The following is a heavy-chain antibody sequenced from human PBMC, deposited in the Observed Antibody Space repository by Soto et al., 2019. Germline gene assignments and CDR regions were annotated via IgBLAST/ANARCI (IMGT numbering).Heavy chain of an antibody. Sequence: ASVKVSCKVSGYTLTELSMHRVRQAPGKGLEWMGGFDPEDGETIYAQKFQGRVTMTEDTSTDTAYMELSSLRSEDPAVYYCATSLRLVVPAHYGYYYMDVWGKGTTVTVSS. CDR2: FDPEDGET. CDR3: ATSLRLVVPAHYGYYYMDV. J-gene: IGHJ6*03. CDR1: GYTLTELS. D-gene: IGHD2-2*01. V-gene: IGHV1-24*01.